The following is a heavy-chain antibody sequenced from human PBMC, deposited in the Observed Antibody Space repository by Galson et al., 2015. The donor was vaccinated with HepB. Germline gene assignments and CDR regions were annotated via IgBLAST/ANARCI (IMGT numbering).Heavy chain of an antibody. D-gene: IGHD3-10*01. V-gene: IGHV1-46*04. CDR2: INPSGGST. J-gene: IGHJ5*02. Sequence: SVKVSCKASGYTFTSYGISWVRQAPGQGLEWMGIINPSGGSTSYAQKLQGRVTMTRDTSTSTVYMELSSLRSEDTAVYYCARDLGSGSSSHKGGCWFDPWGQGTLVTVSS. CDR3: ARDLGSGSSSHKGGCWFDP. CDR1: GYTFTSYG.